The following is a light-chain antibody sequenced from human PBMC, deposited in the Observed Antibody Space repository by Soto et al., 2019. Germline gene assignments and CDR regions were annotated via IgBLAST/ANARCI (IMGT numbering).Light chain of an antibody. J-gene: IGKJ1*01. Sequence: DIQMTQSPSTLSASVGDRVTITCRASQSISDWLAWYQQKPGKAPKLLIYKASSLESGVPSRFSGSGSGTDVTLSISSLQPADFATYYCQQYNSYSRTFGHGTNVE. CDR2: KAS. V-gene: IGKV1-5*03. CDR3: QQYNSYSRT. CDR1: QSISDW.